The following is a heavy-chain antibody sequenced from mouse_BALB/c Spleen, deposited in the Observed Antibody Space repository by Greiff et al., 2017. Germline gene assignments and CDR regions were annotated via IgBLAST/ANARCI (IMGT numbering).Heavy chain of an antibody. CDR2: IDPANGNT. CDR1: GFNIKDTY. D-gene: IGHD2-1*01. CDR3: LYYGNSFAY. Sequence: VQLQQSGAELVKPGASVKLSCTASGFNIKDTYMHWVKQRPEQGLEWIGRIDPANGNTKYDPKFQGKATITADTSSNTAYLQLSSLTSEDTAVSYCLYYGNSFAYWGQGTLVTVSA. J-gene: IGHJ3*01. V-gene: IGHV14-3*02.